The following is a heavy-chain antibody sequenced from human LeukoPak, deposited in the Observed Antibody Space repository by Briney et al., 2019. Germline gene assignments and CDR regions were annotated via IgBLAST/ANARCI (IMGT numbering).Heavy chain of an antibody. D-gene: IGHD5-18*01. Sequence: SETLSLTCTVSGGSISSYYWSWIRQPPGKGLEWIGYIYYSGSTNYNPSLKSRVTISVDTSKNQFSLKLSSVTAADTAVYYCARGGYSYGRPYYYGMDVWGQGTTVTVSS. CDR3: ARGGYSYGRPYYYGMDV. CDR2: IYYSGST. V-gene: IGHV4-59*12. J-gene: IGHJ6*02. CDR1: GGSISSYY.